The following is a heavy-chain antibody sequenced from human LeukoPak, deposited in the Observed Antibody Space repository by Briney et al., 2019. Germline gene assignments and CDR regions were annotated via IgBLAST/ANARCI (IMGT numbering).Heavy chain of an antibody. V-gene: IGHV5-51*01. CDR2: TYPGDSYT. D-gene: IGHD1-1*01. J-gene: IGHJ3*02. CDR1: GYSFTNNW. CDR3: ARTFGPATGTAAFDM. Sequence: GESLKISCKGSGYSFTNNWIGWVRQMPGKGLEWMGITYPGDSYTRYSPSFQGQVTISADKSISTAYLQWSSLKASDTAMYYCARTFGPATGTAAFDMWGQGTMVTVSS.